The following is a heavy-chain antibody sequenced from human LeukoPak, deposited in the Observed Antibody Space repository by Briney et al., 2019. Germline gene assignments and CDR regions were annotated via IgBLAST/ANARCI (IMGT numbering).Heavy chain of an antibody. CDR1: GGSISSGGYY. D-gene: IGHD2-2*01. V-gene: IGHV4-31*03. J-gene: IGHJ5*02. Sequence: SQTLSLTCTVSGGSISSGGYYWTWIRQHPGKGLEWIGYIYHSGTTYYNPSLKSRVIISVDTSKNQFSLKLSSVTAADTAVYYCAGELVVPPGWFDPWGQGTLVTVSS. CDR3: AGELVVPPGWFDP. CDR2: IYHSGTT.